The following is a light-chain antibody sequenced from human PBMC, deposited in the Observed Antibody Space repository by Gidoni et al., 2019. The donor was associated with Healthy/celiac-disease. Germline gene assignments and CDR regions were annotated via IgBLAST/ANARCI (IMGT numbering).Light chain of an antibody. CDR3: QQYGSSPRFT. Sequence: DIVFTQSPGTLSFSPGERATLSCRASQSVSSSYLAWYQQKPGQAPRLLIYGASSRATGIPDRFSGSGSGTDFTLTISRLEPEDVAVYYCQQYGSSPRFTFGPGTKVDIK. J-gene: IGKJ3*01. V-gene: IGKV3-20*01. CDR2: GAS. CDR1: QSVSSSY.